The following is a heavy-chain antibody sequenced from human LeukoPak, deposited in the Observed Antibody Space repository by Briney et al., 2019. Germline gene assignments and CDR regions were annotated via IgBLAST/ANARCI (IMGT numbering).Heavy chain of an antibody. D-gene: IGHD1-14*01. Sequence: SETLSLTCTVSGDSINSYYWGWIRQPPGKGLEWIGYIYYSGNTNYNPSLKSRLTISVDTSKNQFSLKLSSVTAADTAVYYCARLTKRNDPFAIWGQGTMVTVSS. J-gene: IGHJ3*02. CDR2: IYYSGNT. V-gene: IGHV4-59*01. CDR1: GDSINSYY. CDR3: ARLTKRNDPFAI.